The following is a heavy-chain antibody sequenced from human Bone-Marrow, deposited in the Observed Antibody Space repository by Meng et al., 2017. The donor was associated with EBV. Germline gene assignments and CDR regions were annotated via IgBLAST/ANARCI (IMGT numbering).Heavy chain of an antibody. CDR1: GGSVSSGSYY. CDR2: IYYSGST. D-gene: IGHD6-19*01. V-gene: IGHV4-61*01. J-gene: IGHJ4*02. CDR3: ARATSGWVEIYY. Sequence: QVHLREPGPGRGKPLETLSLPCPAPGGSVSSGSYYWSWIRQPPGKGLEWIGYIYYSGSTNYNPSLKSRVTISVDTSKNQFSLKLSSVTAADTAVYYCARATSGWVEIYYWGQGTLVTVSS.